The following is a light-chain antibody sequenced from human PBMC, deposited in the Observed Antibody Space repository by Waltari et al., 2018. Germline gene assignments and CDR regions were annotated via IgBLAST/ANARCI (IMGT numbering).Light chain of an antibody. CDR3: QQSFSSPWT. Sequence: DIQMTQPPPPLSPSFGDTSTVTCRASQNIRTYLNWYQQKPAKAPKLLIFGASSLPRGVPSRFTGSASGTEFTLTITNLQPDDFATYFCQQSFSSPWTFGQGTTV. J-gene: IGKJ1*01. V-gene: IGKV1-39*01. CDR1: QNIRTY. CDR2: GAS.